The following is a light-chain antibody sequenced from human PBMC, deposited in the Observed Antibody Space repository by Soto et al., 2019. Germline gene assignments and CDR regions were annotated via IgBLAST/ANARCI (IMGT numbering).Light chain of an antibody. V-gene: IGLV2-14*01. CDR2: EVS. Sequence: QSVLTQPASVSGSPGQSITISCTGTSSDVGGYKYVSWYQHHPGKAPKLMFYEVSNRPSGVSNRFSGSKSGNTASLTISGLQAEDEADYYCSSYTHSNTLVFGGGTKLTVL. CDR3: SSYTHSNTLV. J-gene: IGLJ2*01. CDR1: SSDVGGYKY.